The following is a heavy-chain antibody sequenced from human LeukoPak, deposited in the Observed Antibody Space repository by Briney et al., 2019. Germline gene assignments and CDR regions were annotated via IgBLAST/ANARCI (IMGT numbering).Heavy chain of an antibody. V-gene: IGHV1-2*02. CDR1: GYTFADYY. CDR2: MNPNSGDT. D-gene: IGHD2-2*01. Sequence: ASVKVSCKASGYTFADYYIHWVRQAPGQGLEWVGWMNPNSGDTNYARSFQGRVTMTRDTSISTAYMELSRLRFDDTVVYYCAKDPFDQMLPENWFDPRGQGALVTVSS. CDR3: AKDPFDQMLPENWFDP. J-gene: IGHJ5*02.